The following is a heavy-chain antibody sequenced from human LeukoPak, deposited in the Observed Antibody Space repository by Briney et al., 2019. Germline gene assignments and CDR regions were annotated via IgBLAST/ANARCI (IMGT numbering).Heavy chain of an antibody. Sequence: PGGPLRLPCAPSGFILGIQGMHWVRQAPGRGLEWVAGMWYDGSREDYADSVKGRFTISRDMSKNTLNLQMNSLRVEDTAMFYCARDLSFGSLDFRGQGTLVTVSS. D-gene: IGHD1-26*01. CDR3: ARDLSFGSLDF. V-gene: IGHV3-33*01. CDR1: GFILGIQG. CDR2: MWYDGSRE. J-gene: IGHJ4*02.